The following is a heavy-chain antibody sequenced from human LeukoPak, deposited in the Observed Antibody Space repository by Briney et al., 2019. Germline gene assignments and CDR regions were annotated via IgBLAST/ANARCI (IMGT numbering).Heavy chain of an antibody. V-gene: IGHV1-69*05. J-gene: IGHJ5*02. CDR3: ATGGTDYGNWFDP. CDR2: IIPIFGTA. CDR1: GGTFSSYA. Sequence: ASVKVSCKASGGTFSSYAISWVRQAPGQGLEWMGGIIPIFGTANYAQKFQGRVTITTDESTSTAYMELSSLRSEDTAVYYCATGGTDYGNWFDPWGQGTLVTVSS. D-gene: IGHD4-17*01.